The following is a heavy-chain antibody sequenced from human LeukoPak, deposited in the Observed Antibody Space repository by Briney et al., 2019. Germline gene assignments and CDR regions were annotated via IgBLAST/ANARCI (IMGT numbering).Heavy chain of an antibody. J-gene: IGHJ4*02. CDR3: AGDNIENGDLDYLDS. Sequence: AGGSLRLSCAASGFTFSTYEINWVRQAPGKGLEWVAFISYSGNSIYYADSMKGRFTISRDNTKNLLYLHMSSLRAEDTAVYYCAGDNIENGDLDYLDSWGQGTLVTVSS. V-gene: IGHV3-48*03. CDR2: ISYSGNSI. D-gene: IGHD4-17*01. CDR1: GFTFSTYE.